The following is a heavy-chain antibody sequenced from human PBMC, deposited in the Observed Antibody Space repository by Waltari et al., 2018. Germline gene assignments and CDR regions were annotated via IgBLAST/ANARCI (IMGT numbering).Heavy chain of an antibody. D-gene: IGHD1-26*01. CDR1: GFPFSSYA. CDR2: ISGSGGST. Sequence: EVQLVESGGGLVQPGGSLRLSCAASGFPFSSYAMSWVRQAPGKGLEWVSAISGSGGSTYYADSVKGRFTISRDNSKNTLYLQMNSLRAEDTAVYYCAKDPRPGELLRRNYYFDYWGQGTLVTVSS. V-gene: IGHV3-23*04. CDR3: AKDPRPGELLRRNYYFDY. J-gene: IGHJ4*02.